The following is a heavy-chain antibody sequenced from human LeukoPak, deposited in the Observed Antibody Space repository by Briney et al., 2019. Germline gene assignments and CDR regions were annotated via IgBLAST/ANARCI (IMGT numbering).Heavy chain of an antibody. Sequence: GGSLRLSCAASGFTFSSYSMNWVRQAPGKGLEWVSSISSSSSYIYYADSVKGRFTISRDNAKNSLYLQMNSLRAEHTAVYYCARDGQYDIPDCWGQGTLVTVSS. CDR3: ARDGQYDIPDC. J-gene: IGHJ4*02. D-gene: IGHD3-9*01. CDR2: ISSSSSYI. CDR1: GFTFSSYS. V-gene: IGHV3-21*01.